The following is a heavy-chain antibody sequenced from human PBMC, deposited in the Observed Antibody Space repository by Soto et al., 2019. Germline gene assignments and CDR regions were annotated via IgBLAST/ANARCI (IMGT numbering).Heavy chain of an antibody. J-gene: IGHJ3*02. CDR3: AREISLVVVTGDAFDI. D-gene: IGHD3-22*01. CDR2: ISYDGSNK. V-gene: IGHV3-30-3*01. CDR1: GFNFSSYA. Sequence: GGSLRLSCAASGFNFSSYAMHWVRQAPGKGLEWVAVISYDGSNKYYADSVKGRFTISRDNSKNTLYLQMNSLRAEDTAVYYCAREISLVVVTGDAFDIWGQGTMVTVSS.